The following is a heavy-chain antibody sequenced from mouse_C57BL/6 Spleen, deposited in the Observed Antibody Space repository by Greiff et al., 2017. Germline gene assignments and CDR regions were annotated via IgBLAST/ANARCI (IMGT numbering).Heavy chain of an antibody. D-gene: IGHD4-1*01. CDR2: INPNNGGT. V-gene: IGHV1-26*01. CDR1: GYTFTDYY. J-gene: IGHJ2*01. CDR3: ALTGTWFDY. Sequence: VQLQQSGPELVKPGASVKISCKASGYTFTDYYMNWVKQSHGKSLEWIGDINPNNGGTSYNQKFKGKATLTVDKSSSTAYMELRSLTSEDSAVYYCALTGTWFDYWGQGTTLTVSS.